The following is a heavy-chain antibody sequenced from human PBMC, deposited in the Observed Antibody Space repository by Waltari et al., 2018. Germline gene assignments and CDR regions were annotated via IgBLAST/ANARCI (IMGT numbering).Heavy chain of an antibody. D-gene: IGHD6-25*01. Sequence: QVQLQASGPGLVKPSESLSLTCTVSGCPISSYYSSWSRQPAGKGLEWIGRIYTSGSTNYNPSLKSRVTMSGDTSKNQVSLKLSSVTAADTAVYYCARARGYFPFDYWGQGTLVTVSS. CDR3: ARARGYFPFDY. CDR2: IYTSGST. J-gene: IGHJ4*02. CDR1: GCPISSYY. V-gene: IGHV4-4*07.